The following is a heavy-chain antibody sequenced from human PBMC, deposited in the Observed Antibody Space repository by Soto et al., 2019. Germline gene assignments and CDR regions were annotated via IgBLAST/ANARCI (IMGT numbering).Heavy chain of an antibody. CDR2: ISSSSSTI. CDR3: ARVYCSSTSCYPYYYGMDV. V-gene: IGHV3-48*02. CDR1: GFTFSSYS. Sequence: GGSLRLSCAASGFTFSSYSMNWVRQAPGKGLEWVSYISSSSSTIYYADSMKGRLTISRDNAKNSLYLQMNSLRDEDTAVYYCARVYCSSTSCYPYYYGMDVWGQGTTVTVSS. D-gene: IGHD2-2*01. J-gene: IGHJ6*02.